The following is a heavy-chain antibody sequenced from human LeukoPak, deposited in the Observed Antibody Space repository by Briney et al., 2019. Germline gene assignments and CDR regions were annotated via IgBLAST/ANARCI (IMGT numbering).Heavy chain of an antibody. V-gene: IGHV1-69*06. CDR3: ARSRKRGDYGSSCDY. Sequence: SVKVSCKASGGTFSSYAISWVRQAPGQGLEWMGGIIPIFGTANYAQKFQGRVTITADKSTSTAYMELSSLRSEDTAVYYCARSRKRGDYGSSCDYWGQETLVTVSS. D-gene: IGHD3-10*01. CDR2: IIPIFGTA. CDR1: GGTFSSYA. J-gene: IGHJ4*02.